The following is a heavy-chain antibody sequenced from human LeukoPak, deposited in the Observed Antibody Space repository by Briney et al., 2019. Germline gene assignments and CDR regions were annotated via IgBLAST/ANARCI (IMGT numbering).Heavy chain of an antibody. Sequence: PSETLSLTCTVSGGSISSSSYYWGWIRQPPGKGLEWIGSIYYSGSTYYNPSLKSRVTISVDTSKNQFSLKLSSVTAADTAVYYCASLFGADILTGHFDYWGQGTLVTVSS. V-gene: IGHV4-39*01. D-gene: IGHD3-9*01. CDR1: GGSISSSSYY. CDR3: ASLFGADILTGHFDY. J-gene: IGHJ4*02. CDR2: IYYSGST.